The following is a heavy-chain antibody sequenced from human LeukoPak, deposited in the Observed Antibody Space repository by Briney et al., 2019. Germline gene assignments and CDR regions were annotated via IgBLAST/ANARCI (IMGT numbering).Heavy chain of an antibody. Sequence: SETLSLTCTVSGGSISSYYWTWIRQPPGKGLEWIGYIYYSGSTNYNPSLQSRVTISVDTSKNQFSLKLTSVTAADTAVYYCARGRLWFGGLSFDIWGPRDNGHRLF. V-gene: IGHV4-59*01. J-gene: IGHJ3*02. D-gene: IGHD3-10*01. CDR3: ARGRLWFGGLSFDI. CDR1: GGSISSYY. CDR2: IYYSGST.